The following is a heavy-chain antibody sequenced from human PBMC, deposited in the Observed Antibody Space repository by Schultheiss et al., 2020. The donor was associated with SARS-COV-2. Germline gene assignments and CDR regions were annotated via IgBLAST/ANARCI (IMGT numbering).Heavy chain of an antibody. CDR3: ATFHWGSREPVDY. J-gene: IGHJ4*02. CDR1: GFTFSSYW. Sequence: GGSLRLSCAASGFTFSSYWMHWVRQAPGKGLVWVSRINSDGSSTSYADSVKGRFTISRDNAKNTLYLQMNSLRAEDTAVYYCATFHWGSREPVDYWGQGTLVTVSS. D-gene: IGHD3-16*01. CDR2: INSDGSST. V-gene: IGHV3-74*01.